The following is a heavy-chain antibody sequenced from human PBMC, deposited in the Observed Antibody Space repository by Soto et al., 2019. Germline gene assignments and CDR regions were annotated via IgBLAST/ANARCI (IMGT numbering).Heavy chain of an antibody. D-gene: IGHD6-6*01. CDR2: ISSNGGST. CDR3: VSSSSWPPLYYYYGMDV. J-gene: IGHJ6*02. CDR1: GFTFSSYA. Sequence: LRLSCSASGFTFSSYAMHWVRQAPGKGLEYVSAISSNGGSTYYADSVKGRFTISRDNSKNTLYLQMSSLRAEDTAVYYCVSSSSWPPLYYYYGMDVWGQGTTVTVSS. V-gene: IGHV3-64D*06.